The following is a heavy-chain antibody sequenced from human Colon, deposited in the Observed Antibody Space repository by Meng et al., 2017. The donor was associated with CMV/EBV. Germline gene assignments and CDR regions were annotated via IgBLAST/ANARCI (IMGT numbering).Heavy chain of an antibody. CDR2: ISASGDIT. J-gene: IGHJ4*02. CDR3: ARAPTRKYYFHF. CDR1: GFRISDYA. D-gene: IGHD5-24*01. V-gene: IGHV3-23*01. Sequence: CAASGFRISDYAMDWVRQAPGKGLEWVSVISASGDITFYTESVKGRFTIGRDTSKNTVYLQMDSLRAEDTAVYYCARAPTRKYYFHFWGQGRLVTVSS.